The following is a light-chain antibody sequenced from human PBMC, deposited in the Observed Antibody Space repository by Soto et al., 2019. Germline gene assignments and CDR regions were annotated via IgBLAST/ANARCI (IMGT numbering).Light chain of an antibody. V-gene: IGKV3-20*01. CDR2: GVS. CDR3: QQYGSSFT. J-gene: IGKJ3*01. CDR1: QRVTNNY. Sequence: EIVLTQSPVTLSLSPGETATLSCRASQRVTNNYFAWYQQKPGQAPRLLIYGVSSRATGIPDRFSGSGSGTEFTLTISRLEPEDFAVYYCQQYGSSFTFGPGTKVDVK.